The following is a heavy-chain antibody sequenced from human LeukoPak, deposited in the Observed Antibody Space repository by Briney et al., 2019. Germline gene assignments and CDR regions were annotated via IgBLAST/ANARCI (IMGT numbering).Heavy chain of an antibody. J-gene: IGHJ4*02. CDR1: GYTFTSYD. V-gene: IGHV1-8*01. Sequence: GASVKVSCKASGYTFTSYDINWVRQATGQGLEWMGWMNPNSGNTGYAQKFQGRVTMTRNTSISTAYMELSSLRSEDTAVYYCVRGPEYYGSGSYSDLDYWGQGTLVTVSS. D-gene: IGHD3-10*01. CDR3: VRGPEYYGSGSYSDLDY. CDR2: MNPNSGNT.